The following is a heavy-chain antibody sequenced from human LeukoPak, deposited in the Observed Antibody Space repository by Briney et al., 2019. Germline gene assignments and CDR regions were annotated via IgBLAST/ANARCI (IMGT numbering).Heavy chain of an antibody. CDR3: ARHPPRDDEGLQFDY. D-gene: IGHD2-15*01. CDR1: GGSISSYY. V-gene: IGHV4-59*01. J-gene: IGHJ4*02. CDR2: IYSSGNT. Sequence: PSETLSLTCTVSGGSISSYYWSWIRQPPGKGLEWIGYIYSSGNTNYNPSLRSRVTISVHTSKNHFSLKLSSVTAADTAVYYCARHPPRDDEGLQFDYWGQGTLVTVSS.